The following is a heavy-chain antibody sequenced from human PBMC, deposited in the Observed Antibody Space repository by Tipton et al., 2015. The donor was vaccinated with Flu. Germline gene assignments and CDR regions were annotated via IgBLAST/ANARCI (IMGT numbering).Heavy chain of an antibody. CDR1: GGFISTYY. V-gene: IGHV4-59*12. J-gene: IGHJ5*02. D-gene: IGHD2-21*02. Sequence: LRLSCTVSGGFISTYYWGWIRQPPGKGLEWIGYIYYTGNTNYNPSLRSRVTMSVDTSENQFSLKLYSVTAADTAIYYCAREIGDGDTNWFDPWGQGTLVTVSS. CDR2: IYYTGNT. CDR3: AREIGDGDTNWFDP.